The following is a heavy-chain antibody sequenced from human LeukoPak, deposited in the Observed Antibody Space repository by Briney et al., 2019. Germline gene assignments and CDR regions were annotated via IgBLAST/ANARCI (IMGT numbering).Heavy chain of an antibody. CDR3: ARDFSDYGDYADAFDI. V-gene: IGHV4-59*01. CDR1: GGSISSYY. CDR2: IYYSGST. Sequence: SETLSLTCTVSGGSISSYYWSWIRQPPGKGLEWIGYIYYSGSTNYNPSLKSRVTISVDTSKNQFSLKLSSVTAADTAVYYCARDFSDYGDYADAFDIWGQGTMVTVSS. D-gene: IGHD4-17*01. J-gene: IGHJ3*02.